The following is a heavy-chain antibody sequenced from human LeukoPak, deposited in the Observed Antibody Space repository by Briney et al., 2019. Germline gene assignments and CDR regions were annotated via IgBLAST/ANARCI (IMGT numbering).Heavy chain of an antibody. CDR1: GFTFDDYT. Sequence: GGSLRLSCAASGFTFDDYTMHWVRQAPGKGLEWVSLISWDGGSTYYADSVKGRFTISRDNSKNSLYLQMNSLRTEDTALYYCAKGNNNGGAEGGSYDYWGQGTLVTVSS. V-gene: IGHV3-43*01. D-gene: IGHD5-12*01. J-gene: IGHJ4*02. CDR3: AKGNNNGGAEGGSYDY. CDR2: ISWDGGST.